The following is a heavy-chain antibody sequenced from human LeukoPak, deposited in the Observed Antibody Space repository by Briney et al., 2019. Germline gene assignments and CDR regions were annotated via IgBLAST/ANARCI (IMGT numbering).Heavy chain of an antibody. Sequence: KPSETLSHTSTVSGGSISRSIYYWGWIRQPPGKGLEWIGSIYYSGSTYYNPSLKSRVTISVDTSKNQFSLKLSSVTAADTAVYYCARMTYGAYYFDYWGQGTLVTVSS. J-gene: IGHJ4*02. CDR1: GGSISRSIYY. V-gene: IGHV4-39*01. D-gene: IGHD4-17*01. CDR3: ARMTYGAYYFDY. CDR2: IYYSGST.